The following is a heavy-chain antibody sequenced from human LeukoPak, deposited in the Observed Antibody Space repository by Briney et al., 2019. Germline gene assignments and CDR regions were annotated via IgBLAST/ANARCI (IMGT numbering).Heavy chain of an antibody. CDR2: INPNSGGT. CDR1: GYTFTGYY. V-gene: IGHV1-2*02. CDR3: ARVPLYYYGSGSLSPFDY. D-gene: IGHD3-10*01. J-gene: IGHJ4*02. Sequence: ASVKVSCKASGYTFTGYYMHWVRQAPGQGLEWMGWINPNSGGTNYAQKFQGRVTMTRDTSISTAYMELSRLGSDDTAVYYCARVPLYYYGSGSLSPFDYWGQGTLVTVSS.